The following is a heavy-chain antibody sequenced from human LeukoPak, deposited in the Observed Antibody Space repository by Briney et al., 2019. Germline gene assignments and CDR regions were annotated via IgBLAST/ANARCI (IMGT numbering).Heavy chain of an antibody. J-gene: IGHJ3*02. V-gene: IGHV3-7*01. CDR2: INPDGSTT. CDR3: VRDPGWGAFDI. Sequence: GGSLRLSCAASGFTFSNFWMSWVRQAPGKGLEWVAIINPDGSTTGYVDSVKGRFTISRDNAKNSLCLQLNSLRAEETAVYYCVRDPGWGAFDIWGQGTMVTVSS. CDR1: GFTFSNFW. D-gene: IGHD3-16*01.